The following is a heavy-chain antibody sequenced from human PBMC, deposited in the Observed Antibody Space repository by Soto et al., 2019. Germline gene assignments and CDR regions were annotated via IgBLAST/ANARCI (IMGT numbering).Heavy chain of an antibody. V-gene: IGHV3-30*18. J-gene: IGHJ6*03. CDR3: AKDLGYDYIWGSNFYYMAV. D-gene: IGHD3-16*01. CDR2: ISFDGSNK. Sequence: QVQLVESGGGVVQPGRSLRLSCAASGLTFSTYGMHWVRQAPGKGLEWVAVISFDGSNKYYADSVKGRFIISRDNSKNTLNLKMNSLRAEDTAVDYCAKDLGYDYIWGSNFYYMAVWGKGTTVTVSS. CDR1: GLTFSTYG.